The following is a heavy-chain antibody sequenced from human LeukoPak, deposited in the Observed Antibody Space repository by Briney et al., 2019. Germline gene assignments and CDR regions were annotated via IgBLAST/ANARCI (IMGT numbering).Heavy chain of an antibody. J-gene: IGHJ4*02. V-gene: IGHV3-7*01. CDR2: IKQDGSEK. CDR3: ARDGPFDIVVVPAARDDYFDY. CDR1: GFTFSSYW. Sequence: GGSLRLSCAASGFTFSSYWMSWVRQAPGKGLEWVANIKQDGSEKYYVDSVKGRFTISRDNAKNSLYLQMNSLRAEDTAVYYCARDGPFDIVVVPAARDDYFDYWGQGTLVTVSS. D-gene: IGHD2-2*01.